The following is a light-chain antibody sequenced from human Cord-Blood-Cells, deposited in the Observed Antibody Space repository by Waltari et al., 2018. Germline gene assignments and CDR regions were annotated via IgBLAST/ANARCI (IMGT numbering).Light chain of an antibody. J-gene: IGLJ2*01. Sequence: QSVLTQPPSASGTPGPRVTISCSGSSSNIGSNTVNRYQQLPGTAPKLLIYSTNQRPSGVPDRCSGSKSGTSASLAISGLQSEDEADYYCAAWDDSLNGVVFGGGTKLTVL. CDR1: SSNIGSNT. CDR2: STN. V-gene: IGLV1-44*01. CDR3: AAWDDSLNGVV.